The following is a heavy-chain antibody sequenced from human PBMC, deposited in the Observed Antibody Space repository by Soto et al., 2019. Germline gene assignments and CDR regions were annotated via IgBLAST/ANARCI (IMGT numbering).Heavy chain of an antibody. D-gene: IGHD5-12*01. CDR1: GGTFSSYT. J-gene: IGHJ2*01. V-gene: IGHV1-69*12. CDR2: IIPIFGTA. CDR3: ARGNQRWLQLWYFDL. Sequence: QVQLVQSGAEVKKPGSSVTVSCKASGGTFSSYTISWVRQAPGQGLEWMGGIIPIFGTANYAQKFQGRVTITAAESARTAYRELSSLRSEDTAVYYCARGNQRWLQLWYFDLWGRGTLVTVSS.